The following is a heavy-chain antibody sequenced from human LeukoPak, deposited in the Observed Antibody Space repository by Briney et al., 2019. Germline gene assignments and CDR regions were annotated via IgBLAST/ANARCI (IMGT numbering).Heavy chain of an antibody. Sequence: GGSLRLSCAATGFTFKDYGMHWVRQPPGKGLEWVSGINWEGGGIHYADSVKGRFTISRDNAKNSLYLQMTSLRPEDTALYYCAKHLRATNTYIFFGLDVWGQGTTVTVSS. J-gene: IGHJ6*02. CDR1: GFTFKDYG. D-gene: IGHD1-26*01. CDR3: AKHLRATNTYIFFGLDV. CDR2: INWEGGGI. V-gene: IGHV3-9*01.